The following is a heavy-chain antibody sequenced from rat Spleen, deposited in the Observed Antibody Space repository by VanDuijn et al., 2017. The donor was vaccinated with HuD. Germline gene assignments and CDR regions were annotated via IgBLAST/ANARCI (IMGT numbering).Heavy chain of an antibody. CDR3: GRRDYGGYGDY. V-gene: IGHV5-25*01. J-gene: IGHJ2*01. D-gene: IGHD1-11*01. CDR2: ISTGGGNT. CDR1: DFTFSHYY. Sequence: EVQLAESGGGLVQPGRSMKLSCAASDFTFSHYYMAWVRQAPTKGLEWVASISTGGGNTYYRDSVKGRFIISRDNAKRTLHLQMDNLRSEDTATYYCGRRDYGGYGDYWGQGVMVTVSS.